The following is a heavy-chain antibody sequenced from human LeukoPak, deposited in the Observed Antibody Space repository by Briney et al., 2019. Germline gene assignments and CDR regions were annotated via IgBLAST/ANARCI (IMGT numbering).Heavy chain of an antibody. CDR1: GFTFSSYS. V-gene: IGHV3-21*01. CDR3: ASRRGYSGYYYYYMDV. CDR2: ISSSSSYI. Sequence: GGSLRLSCAASGFTFSSYSMNWVRQAPGKGLEWVSSISSSSSYIYYADSVKGRFTISRDNAKNSLYLQMNGLRAEDTAVYYCASRRGYSGYYYYYMDVWGKGTTVTVSS. D-gene: IGHD5-12*01. J-gene: IGHJ6*03.